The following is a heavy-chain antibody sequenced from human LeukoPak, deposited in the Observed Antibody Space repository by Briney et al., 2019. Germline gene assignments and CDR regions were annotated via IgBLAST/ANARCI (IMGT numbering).Heavy chain of an antibody. Sequence: GGSLRLSCAASGFTFSSHTMNWVRQAPGKGLECISAISSSSSTIYCADSVKGRFTISRDDAKNSLYLQMNSLRVEDTAVYYCARDPPSVAAVGYSMDVWGRGTTVTVSS. J-gene: IGHJ6*02. CDR1: GFTFSSHT. CDR3: ARDPPSVAAVGYSMDV. V-gene: IGHV3-48*04. D-gene: IGHD6-13*01. CDR2: ISSSSSTI.